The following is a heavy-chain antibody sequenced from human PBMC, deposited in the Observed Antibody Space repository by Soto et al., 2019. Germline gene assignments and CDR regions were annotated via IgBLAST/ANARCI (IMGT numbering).Heavy chain of an antibody. CDR1: GGSISSSSYY. J-gene: IGHJ6*02. CDR2: IYYSGST. Sequence: QLQLQESGPGLVKPSETLSLTCTVSGGSISSSSYYWGWIRQPPGKGLEWIGSIYYSGSTYYNPSLKSRVTISVDTSKNQFSLKLSSVTAADTAVYYCARHRDFWSGYYGMDVWGQGTTVTVSS. D-gene: IGHD3-3*01. CDR3: ARHRDFWSGYYGMDV. V-gene: IGHV4-39*01.